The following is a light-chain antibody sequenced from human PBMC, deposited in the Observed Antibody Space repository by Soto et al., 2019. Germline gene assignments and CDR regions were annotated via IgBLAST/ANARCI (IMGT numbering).Light chain of an antibody. CDR2: DAS. J-gene: IGKJ5*01. Sequence: EIVLTQSPATLSLSPGERATLSCRASQSVSNYLAWYQQKPGQAPRLLIYDASNRATDIPARFSGSGSGTDFTLTISRLEPDDFALYFCQQYGGSPITFGLGTRLEIK. V-gene: IGKV3-11*01. CDR3: QQYGGSPIT. CDR1: QSVSNY.